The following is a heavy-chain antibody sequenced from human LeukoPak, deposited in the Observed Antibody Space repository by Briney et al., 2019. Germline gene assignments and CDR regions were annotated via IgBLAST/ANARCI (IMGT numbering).Heavy chain of an antibody. CDR1: KFTFSHYG. CDR2: ISSDGSIK. V-gene: IGHV3-30*18. CDR3: VKEYHSRGFGAYFDY. Sequence: GGSLRLSCTASKFTFSHYGMQWVRQAPGKGLEWVAVISSDGSIKVYADSVKGRFTLSRDSSINTVDLQMNSLRAEDTAVYYCVKEYHSRGFGAYFDYWGQGTLVTVSS. D-gene: IGHD3-3*01. J-gene: IGHJ4*02.